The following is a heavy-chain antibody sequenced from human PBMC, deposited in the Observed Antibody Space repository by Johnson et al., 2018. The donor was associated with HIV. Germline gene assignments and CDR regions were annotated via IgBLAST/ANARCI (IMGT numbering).Heavy chain of an antibody. CDR2: IGRSGSTF. J-gene: IGHJ3*01. CDR1: GFTVSSNY. V-gene: IGHV3-48*02. CDR3: ARAPHDAFDV. Sequence: VQLVESGGGVVQPGRSLRLSCAASGFTVSSNYMSWVRQAPGKGLEWVSYIGRSGSTFYYADSVKGRFTISRDNSDNTMYLQMNSLRDEDTAVYYCARAPHDAFDVWGQGTMVTVSS.